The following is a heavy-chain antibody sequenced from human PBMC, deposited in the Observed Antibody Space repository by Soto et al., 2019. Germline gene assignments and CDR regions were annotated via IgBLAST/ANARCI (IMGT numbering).Heavy chain of an antibody. Sequence: GGSLRLSCAVSGFTFSSYEMNWVRQAPGKGLEWVSYIGTSGKTIYYADSVRGRFTISRDNAKNSLYLQMNSLRAEDTAVYFRARDQAIYSGKFDYGLDVWGRGTPLTVSS. CDR2: IGTSGKTI. CDR3: ARDQAIYSGKFDYGLDV. CDR1: GFTFSSYE. J-gene: IGHJ6*02. D-gene: IGHD4-4*01. V-gene: IGHV3-48*03.